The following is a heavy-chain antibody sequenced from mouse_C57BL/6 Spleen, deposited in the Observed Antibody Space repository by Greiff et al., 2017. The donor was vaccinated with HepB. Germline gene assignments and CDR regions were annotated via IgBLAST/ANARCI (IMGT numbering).Heavy chain of an antibody. J-gene: IGHJ2*01. CDR3: TGEYDGFDY. CDR2: ISSGGDYI. D-gene: IGHD2-3*01. Sequence: DVMLVESGEGLVKPGGSLKLSCAASGFTFSSYAMSWVRQTPEQRLEWVAYISSGGDYIYYADTVKGRFTISRDNARNTLYLQMSSLKSEDTAMYYCTGEYDGFDYWGQGTTLTVSS. CDR1: GFTFSSYA. V-gene: IGHV5-9-1*02.